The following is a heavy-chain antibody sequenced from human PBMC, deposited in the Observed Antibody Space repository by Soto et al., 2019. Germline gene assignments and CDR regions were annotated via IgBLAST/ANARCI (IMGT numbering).Heavy chain of an antibody. CDR1: GFTFSSYG. J-gene: IGHJ6*02. Sequence: GGSLRLSCAASGFTFSSYGMHWVRQAPGKGLEWVAVIWYDGSNKYYADSVKGRFTIPRDNSKNTLYLQMNSLRAEDTAVYYCARVLAYCGGDCYPLRNYYGMDVWGQGTTVTVSS. CDR3: ARVLAYCGGDCYPLRNYYGMDV. D-gene: IGHD2-21*02. V-gene: IGHV3-33*01. CDR2: IWYDGSNK.